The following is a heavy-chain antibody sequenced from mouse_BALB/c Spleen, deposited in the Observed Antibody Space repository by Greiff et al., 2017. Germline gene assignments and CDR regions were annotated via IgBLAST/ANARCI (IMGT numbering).Heavy chain of an antibody. Sequence: EVKLMESGPELVKPGASVKMSCKASGYTFTSYVMHWVKQKPGQGLEWIGYINPYNDGTKYNEKFKGKATLTSDKSSSTAYMELSSLTSEDSAVYYCARSHYYDAMDYWGQGTSVTVSS. CDR1: GYTFTSYV. CDR2: INPYNDGT. CDR3: ARSHYYDAMDY. D-gene: IGHD1-2*01. J-gene: IGHJ4*01. V-gene: IGHV1-14*01.